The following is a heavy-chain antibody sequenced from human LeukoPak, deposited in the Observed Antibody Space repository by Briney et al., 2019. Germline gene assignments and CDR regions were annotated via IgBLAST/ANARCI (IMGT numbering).Heavy chain of an antibody. D-gene: IGHD6-13*01. J-gene: IGHJ3*02. V-gene: IGHV4-59*01. CDR2: IYYSGST. Sequence: SETLSLTCTVSGGSISSYYWSWIRQPPGKGLEWIGYIYYSGSTNYNPSLKSRVTISVDTSKNQFSLKLSSVTAADTAVYYCARRGSAAAGSDAFDIWGQGTMVTVSS. CDR3: ARRGSAAAGSDAFDI. CDR1: GGSISSYY.